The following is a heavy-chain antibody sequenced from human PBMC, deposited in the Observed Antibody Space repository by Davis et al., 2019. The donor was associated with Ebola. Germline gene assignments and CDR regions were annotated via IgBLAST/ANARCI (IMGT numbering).Heavy chain of an antibody. CDR3: ARELTGYYYGSGSYGYYGMDV. J-gene: IGHJ6*02. D-gene: IGHD3-10*01. Sequence: GESLKISCAASGFTFSSYGMHWVRQAPGKGLEWVAVIWYDGSNKYYADSVKGRFTISRDNSKNTLYLQMNSLRAEDTAVYYCARELTGYYYGSGSYGYYGMDVWGQGTTVTVSS. CDR1: GFTFSSYG. V-gene: IGHV3-33*01. CDR2: IWYDGSNK.